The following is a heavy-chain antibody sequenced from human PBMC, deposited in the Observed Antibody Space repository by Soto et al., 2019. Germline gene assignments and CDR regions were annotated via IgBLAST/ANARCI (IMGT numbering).Heavy chain of an antibody. CDR1: GGTFSSYA. Sequence: GASVKVSCKASGGTFSSYAISWVRQAPGQGLEWMGGIIPIFGTANYAQKFQGRVTITADESTSTAYMELSSLRSEDPAVYYCARDNPRGSSQLLSPMNYYYGMDVWGQGTTVTVSS. D-gene: IGHD2-2*01. V-gene: IGHV1-69*13. J-gene: IGHJ6*02. CDR3: ARDNPRGSSQLLSPMNYYYGMDV. CDR2: IIPIFGTA.